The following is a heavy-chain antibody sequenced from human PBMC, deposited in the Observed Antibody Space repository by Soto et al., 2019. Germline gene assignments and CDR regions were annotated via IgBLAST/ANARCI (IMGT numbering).Heavy chain of an antibody. Sequence: SETLSLTCTASGGSISSYYWSWIRQPPGKGLEWIGYIYYSGSTNYNPSLKSRVTISVDTSKNQFSLKLSSVTAADTAVYYCARDQGYSSGWYGHWGQGTLVTVS. J-gene: IGHJ4*02. V-gene: IGHV4-59*01. CDR1: GGSISSYY. CDR2: IYYSGST. D-gene: IGHD6-19*01. CDR3: ARDQGYSSGWYGH.